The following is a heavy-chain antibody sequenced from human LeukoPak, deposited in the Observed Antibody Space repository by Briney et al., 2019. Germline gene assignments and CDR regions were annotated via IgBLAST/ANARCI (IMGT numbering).Heavy chain of an antibody. J-gene: IGHJ6*02. Sequence: GASVKVSCKASGYTFTGYYMHWVRQAPGQGLEWMGWINPNSGGTNYAQKFQGRVTMTRDTSISTAYMELSRLRSDDTAVYYCASDYYDSSAPPYGMDVWGQGTTVTVSS. CDR3: ASDYYDSSAPPYGMDV. CDR1: GYTFTGYY. CDR2: INPNSGGT. D-gene: IGHD3-22*01. V-gene: IGHV1-2*02.